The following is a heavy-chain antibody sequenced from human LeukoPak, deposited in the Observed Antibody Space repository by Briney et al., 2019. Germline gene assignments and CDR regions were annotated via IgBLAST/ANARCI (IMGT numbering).Heavy chain of an antibody. Sequence: SEALSLTCTVSGGSISSSDYYWGWIRQPLGKGLEWIGNIYYSGSTYYNPSLKSRVTISIDTSKNQFSLKLSSVTAADAAVFYCASHYGYTYGRIDYWGQGTLVTVSS. CDR3: ASHYGYTYGRIDY. CDR1: GGSISSSDYY. V-gene: IGHV4-39*01. CDR2: IYYSGST. D-gene: IGHD5-18*01. J-gene: IGHJ4*02.